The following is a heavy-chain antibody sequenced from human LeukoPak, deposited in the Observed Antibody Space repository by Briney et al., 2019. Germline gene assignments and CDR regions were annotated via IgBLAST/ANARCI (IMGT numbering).Heavy chain of an antibody. CDR3: ARHDGKWFSTALDY. CDR1: GHSISSDYY. J-gene: IGHJ4*02. V-gene: IGHV4-38-2*01. Sequence: SETLSLTCAVSGHSISSDYYWGWIRQPPGKGLELIGSSYHGGTTYYNPSLKSRVTVSLDTSKNQFSLKLTSVTAPDTAVYYCARHDGKWFSTALDYWGQGTLVTVSS. D-gene: IGHD3-10*01. CDR2: SYHGGTT.